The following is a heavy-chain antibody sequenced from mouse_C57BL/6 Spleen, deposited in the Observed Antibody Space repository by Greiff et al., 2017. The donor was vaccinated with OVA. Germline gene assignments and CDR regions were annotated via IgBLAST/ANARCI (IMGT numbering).Heavy chain of an antibody. J-gene: IGHJ4*01. CDR3: ARRDDCDDYYAMDY. V-gene: IGHV1-55*01. CDR2: IYPGSGST. CDR1: GYTFTSYW. D-gene: IGHD2-4*01. Sequence: VQLQQPGAELVKPGASVKMSCKASGYTFTSYWITWVKQRPGQGLEWIGDIYPGSGSTNYNEKFKSKATLTVDTSSSTAYMQLSSLTSEDSAVYYCARRDDCDDYYAMDYWGQGTSVTVSS.